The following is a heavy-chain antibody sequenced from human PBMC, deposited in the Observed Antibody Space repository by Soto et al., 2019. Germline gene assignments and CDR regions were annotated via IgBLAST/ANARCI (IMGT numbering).Heavy chain of an antibody. V-gene: IGHV4-39*01. J-gene: IGHJ4*02. CDR3: GRLEGLATISYYFYY. CDR2: VYYSGST. D-gene: IGHD3-9*01. CDR1: GGSVSSSSYY. Sequence: SETLSLICTVSGGSVSSSSYYWGWVRQPPGKGLEWIGSVYYSGSTYYNPSLESRVTISVDKSKNQFSLKLMSLSAADTAVYYCGRLEGLATISYYFYYWGQGALVTVSS.